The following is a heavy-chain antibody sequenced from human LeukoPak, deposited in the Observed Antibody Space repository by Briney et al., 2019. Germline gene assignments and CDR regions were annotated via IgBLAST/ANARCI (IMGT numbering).Heavy chain of an antibody. D-gene: IGHD3-22*01. CDR3: AKDPVGYYYDSRTNWFDP. V-gene: IGHV3-23*01. Sequence: GGSLRLSCAASGFTFSSYAMSWVRQAPGKGLEWVSAISGSGGSTYYADSVKGRFTISRDNSKNALYLQMNSLRAEDTAVYYCAKDPVGYYYDSRTNWFDPWGQGTLVTVSS. J-gene: IGHJ5*02. CDR1: GFTFSSYA. CDR2: ISGSGGST.